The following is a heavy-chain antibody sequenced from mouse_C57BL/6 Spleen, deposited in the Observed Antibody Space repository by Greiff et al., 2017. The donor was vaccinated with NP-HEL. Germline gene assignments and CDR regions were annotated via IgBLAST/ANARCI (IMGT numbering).Heavy chain of an antibody. Sequence: QVQLQQPGAELVMPGASVKLSCKASGYTFTSYWMHWVKQRPGQGLEWIGEIDPSDSYTNYNQKFKGKSTLTVDKSSSTAYRQLSSLTSEDSAVYYCARGENDYYFDYWGQGTTLTVSS. D-gene: IGHD2-4*01. V-gene: IGHV1-69*01. J-gene: IGHJ2*01. CDR2: IDPSDSYT. CDR3: ARGENDYYFDY. CDR1: GYTFTSYW.